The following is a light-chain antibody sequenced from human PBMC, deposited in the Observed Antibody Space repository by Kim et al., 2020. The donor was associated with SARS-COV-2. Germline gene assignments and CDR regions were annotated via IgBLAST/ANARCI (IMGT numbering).Light chain of an antibody. V-gene: IGLV3-21*04. CDR3: QVWDSSSDHWV. J-gene: IGLJ3*02. CDR2: YDS. Sequence: AQGKTARITCGGNNIGSKSVNWYQQKPGQAPVLVIYYDSDRPSGIPERFSGSNSGNTATLTISRVEAGDEADYYCQVWDSSSDHWVFGGGTQLTVL. CDR1: NIGSKS.